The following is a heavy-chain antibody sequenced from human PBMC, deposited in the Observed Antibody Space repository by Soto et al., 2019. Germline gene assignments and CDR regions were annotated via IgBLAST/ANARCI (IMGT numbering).Heavy chain of an antibody. CDR3: AGAPAGDYYYYYKFDI. CDR1: GDIFTRYS. D-gene: IGHD2-21*02. V-gene: IGHV1-69*06. CDR2: VIPVFGTS. Sequence: VRLVQSGAEVKKPGSSVRVSCRSPGDIFTRYSFSWVRQAPGQGLEWMGGVIPVFGTSNYGRKFQGRVTITADKSANTAFLDMSGLRYDATAVYYCAGAPAGDYYYYYKFDIWGQGTAVTVSS. J-gene: IGHJ6*02.